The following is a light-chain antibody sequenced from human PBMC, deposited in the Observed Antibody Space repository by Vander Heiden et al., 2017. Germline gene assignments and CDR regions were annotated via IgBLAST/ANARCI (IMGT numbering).Light chain of an antibody. V-gene: IGLV2-23*02. Sequence: QSALTQPASVSGSPGQSITISCTGTTSDVGRYNLVSWYQQHPGKAPKLMIYEVSKRPSGVSNRCSGSKSGNTASLTISGLQAEDEADYYCCSYAGSSNFVVFGGGTKLTVL. CDR3: CSYAGSSNFVV. CDR2: EVS. J-gene: IGLJ2*01. CDR1: TSDVGRYNL.